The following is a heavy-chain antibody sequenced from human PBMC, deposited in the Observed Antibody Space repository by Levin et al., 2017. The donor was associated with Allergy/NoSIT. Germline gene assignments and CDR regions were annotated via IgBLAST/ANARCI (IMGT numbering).Heavy chain of an antibody. CDR3: TTEAGTEGFDAFDI. Sequence: PGGSLRLSCAASGFTFSNAWMSWVRQAPGKGLEWVGRIKSKTDGGTTDYAAPVKGRFTISRDDSKNTLYLQMNSLKTEDTAVYYCTTEAGTEGFDAFDIWGQGTMVTVSS. J-gene: IGHJ3*02. D-gene: IGHD1-1*01. V-gene: IGHV3-15*01. CDR1: GFTFSNAW. CDR2: IKSKTDGGTT.